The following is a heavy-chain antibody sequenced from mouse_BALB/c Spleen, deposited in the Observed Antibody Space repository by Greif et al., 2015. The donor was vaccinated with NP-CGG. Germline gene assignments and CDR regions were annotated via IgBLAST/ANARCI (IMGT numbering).Heavy chain of an antibody. D-gene: IGHD4-1*01. J-gene: IGHJ3*01. Sequence: VQLQQSGAELVKPGASVKLSCTASGFNIKDTYMHWVKQRPEQGLEWIGRIDPANGNTKYDPKFQGKATITGDTSSNTAYLQLSSLTSEDTAVYYCVFNWNAYWGQGTLVTVSA. V-gene: IGHV14-3*02. CDR3: VFNWNAY. CDR1: GFNIKDTY. CDR2: IDPANGNT.